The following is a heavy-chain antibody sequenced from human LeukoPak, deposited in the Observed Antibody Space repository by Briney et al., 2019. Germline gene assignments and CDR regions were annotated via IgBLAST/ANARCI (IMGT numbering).Heavy chain of an antibody. Sequence: GGSLRLSCAASGFTFSNYWMHWVRQVPGKGLVWVSRISSDGRSTYYADSVTGRLTISRDNAKNTLYLQMNSLRAEDTAVYYCARGSSTNFDYWGQGTLVTVSS. D-gene: IGHD3-10*01. CDR3: ARGSSTNFDY. V-gene: IGHV3-74*01. CDR1: GFTFSNYW. CDR2: ISSDGRST. J-gene: IGHJ4*02.